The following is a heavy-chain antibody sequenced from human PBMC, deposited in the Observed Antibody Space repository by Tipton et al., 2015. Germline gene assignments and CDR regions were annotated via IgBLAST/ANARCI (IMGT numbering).Heavy chain of an antibody. CDR2: IHHSGST. V-gene: IGHV4-39*07. Sequence: GLVKPSETLSLTWDVSGGSISSSSYYWGLIRQPPGKGLEWIGTIHHSGSTSYNPSLTSRVTISVDTSKNQFSLKLSSVTAADTAVYYCATGRSIAARPFDYWGQGTLVTVSS. CDR3: ATGRSIAARPFDY. J-gene: IGHJ4*02. CDR1: GGSISSSSYY. D-gene: IGHD6-6*01.